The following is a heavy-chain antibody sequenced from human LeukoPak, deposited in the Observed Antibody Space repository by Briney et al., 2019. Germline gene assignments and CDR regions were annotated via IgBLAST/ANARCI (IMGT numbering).Heavy chain of an antibody. V-gene: IGHV1-2*06. CDR1: GYTFTGYY. CDR2: INPNSGGT. Sequence: GASVKVSCKASGYTFTGYYMHWVRQAPGQGLEWMGRINPNSGGTNYAQKFQGRVTMTRDTSISTAYMELSWLRSDDTAVYYCARDSYYYDSSGYYYYFDYWGQGTLVTVSS. D-gene: IGHD3-22*01. CDR3: ARDSYYYDSSGYYYYFDY. J-gene: IGHJ4*02.